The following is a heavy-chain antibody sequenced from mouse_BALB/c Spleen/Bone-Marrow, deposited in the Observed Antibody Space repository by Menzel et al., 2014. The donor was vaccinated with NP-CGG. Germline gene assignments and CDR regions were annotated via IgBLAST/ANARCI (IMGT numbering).Heavy chain of an antibody. D-gene: IGHD1-2*01. J-gene: IGHJ1*01. CDR3: ARDNNPITTAYWYFDV. V-gene: IGHV7-3*02. CDR1: GFTFTDYY. CDR2: IRNKAKGYTT. Sequence: EVKLEESGGGLVQPGGSLRLSCATSGFTFTDYYMSWVRQPPGKALEWLGFIRNKAKGYTTEYSASVKGRVTISRDNSQSILYLQMNTLRAGDSATYYCARDNNPITTAYWYFDVWGAGTTVTVSS.